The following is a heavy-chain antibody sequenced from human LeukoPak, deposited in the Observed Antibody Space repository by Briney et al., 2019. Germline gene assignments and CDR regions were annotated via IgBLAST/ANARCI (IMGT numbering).Heavy chain of an antibody. V-gene: IGHV1-18*01. D-gene: IGHD4-17*01. CDR3: ARDKDYLFDY. Sequence: ASVKVSCKASGCTFTTYAISWVRQAPGQGLEWMGWISAYSGNTNYAQNLQGRVTMTTDTSTSTAYMELRSLRSDDTDVYYCARDKDYLFDYWGQGTLVTVSS. CDR1: GCTFTTYA. J-gene: IGHJ4*02. CDR2: ISAYSGNT.